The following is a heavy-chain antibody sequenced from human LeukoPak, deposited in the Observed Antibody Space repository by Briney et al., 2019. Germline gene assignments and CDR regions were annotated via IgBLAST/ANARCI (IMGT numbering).Heavy chain of an antibody. J-gene: IGHJ4*02. V-gene: IGHV1-18*01. Sequence: GSVKVSCKASGYTFTSYGISWVRQAPGQGLEWMGWISAYSGNTNDAQKLQGRVTMTTDTSTSTAYMEMRSLRSDDTAVYYCARVWSYSSSWYFPEFDYWGQGTLVTVSS. D-gene: IGHD6-13*01. CDR1: GYTFTSYG. CDR2: ISAYSGNT. CDR3: ARVWSYSSSWYFPEFDY.